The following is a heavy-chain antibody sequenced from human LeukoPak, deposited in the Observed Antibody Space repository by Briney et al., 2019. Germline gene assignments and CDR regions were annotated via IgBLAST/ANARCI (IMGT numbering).Heavy chain of an antibody. J-gene: IGHJ4*02. Sequence: GGSLRLSCAASGFTVSSNYMSWVRQAPGKGLEWVSVIYSGGSTYYADSVKGRFTISRDNSKNTLYLQMNSLRAEDTAVYYCARAETSGYDRGWFDYWGQGTLVTVSS. CDR2: IYSGGST. CDR3: ARAETSGYDRGWFDY. CDR1: GFTVSSNY. D-gene: IGHD5-12*01. V-gene: IGHV3-66*02.